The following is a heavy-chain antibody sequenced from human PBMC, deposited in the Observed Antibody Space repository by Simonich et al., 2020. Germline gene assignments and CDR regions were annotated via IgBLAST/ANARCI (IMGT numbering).Heavy chain of an antibody. V-gene: IGHV1-2*02. Sequence: QVQLVQSGAEVKKPGASVTVSCKASGYTFPGYYMHWVRQAPGQGLEWRGGINPNSGGKNKAQKFQGRVTKTRDTSISTGYMELVRLRADDTAVYYCARGALTGDYYYMDVWGKGTTVTVSS. J-gene: IGHJ6*03. D-gene: IGHD7-27*01. CDR3: ARGALTGDYYYMDV. CDR1: GYTFPGYY. CDR2: INPNSGGK.